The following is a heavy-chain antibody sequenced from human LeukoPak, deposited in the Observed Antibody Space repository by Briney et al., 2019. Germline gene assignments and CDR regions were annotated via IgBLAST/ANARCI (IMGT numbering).Heavy chain of an antibody. Sequence: GGSLRLSCAASGFTFSSYSMNWVRQAPGKGLEWISYISSNSSTIFYADSVKGRFTISRDNAKNSLYVQMNSLRADDTAIYYSARDGLMDVWGTGTTVTVSS. CDR3: ARDGLMDV. CDR2: ISSNSSTI. J-gene: IGHJ6*03. V-gene: IGHV3-48*01. CDR1: GFTFSSYS.